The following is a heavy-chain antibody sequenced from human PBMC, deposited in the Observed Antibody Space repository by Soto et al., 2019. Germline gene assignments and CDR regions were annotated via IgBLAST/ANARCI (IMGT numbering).Heavy chain of an antibody. Sequence: PGESLRLSCEASGFTFSYYYMSWIRQAPGKGLEWIAYSSNSGTFTKYADSVKGRFSISRDNAKNSLYLQINNLSGEDTATYFCARSGDNYNLLDYWGQGTPVTVSS. CDR1: GFTFSYYY. CDR3: ARSGDNYNLLDY. V-gene: IGHV3-11*06. CDR2: SSNSGTFT. D-gene: IGHD1-1*01. J-gene: IGHJ4*02.